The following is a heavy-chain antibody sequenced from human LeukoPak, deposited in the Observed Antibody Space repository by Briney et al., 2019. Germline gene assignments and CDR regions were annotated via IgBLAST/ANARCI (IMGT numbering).Heavy chain of an antibody. J-gene: IGHJ4*02. CDR3: AVGGTYGSGS. CDR1: GFTFANTW. V-gene: IGHV3-74*01. Sequence: PGGSLRLSCAASGFTFANTWMHWVRQAPGKGLVWVSLINNEGSTTNYADSVKGRFTISRDNAKNTVYLQMNSLRAEDTAVYYCAVGGTYGSGSWGQGTLVTVSS. D-gene: IGHD3-10*01. CDR2: INNEGSTT.